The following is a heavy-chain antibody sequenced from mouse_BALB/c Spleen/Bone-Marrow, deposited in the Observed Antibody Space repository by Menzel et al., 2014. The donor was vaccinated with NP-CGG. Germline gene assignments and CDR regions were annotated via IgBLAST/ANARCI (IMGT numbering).Heavy chain of an antibody. CDR3: ARDWYFDV. CDR2: INPSTGYT. J-gene: IGHJ1*01. Sequence: VQLQQSGAELAKPGASVKMSCKASGYTFTSYWMHRVKQRPGQGLEWIGYINPSTGYTEYNQKFKDKATLTADKSSSTAYMQLSRLTSEDSAVYYCARDWYFDVWGAGTTVTVSS. V-gene: IGHV1-7*01. CDR1: GYTFTSYW.